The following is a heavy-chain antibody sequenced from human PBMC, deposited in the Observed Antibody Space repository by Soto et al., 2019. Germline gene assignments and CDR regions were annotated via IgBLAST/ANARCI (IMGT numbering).Heavy chain of an antibody. D-gene: IGHD6-19*01. CDR1: GFIFSSYE. Sequence: LRLSCAASGFIFSSYEMNWVRQAPGKGLEWVSYISSSAGAKYYADSVRGRFTISRDNAKNSLYLQMDSLRAEDTAVYYCAREAVADHLDYWGQGTLVTVSS. V-gene: IGHV3-48*03. CDR3: AREAVADHLDY. CDR2: ISSSAGAK. J-gene: IGHJ4*02.